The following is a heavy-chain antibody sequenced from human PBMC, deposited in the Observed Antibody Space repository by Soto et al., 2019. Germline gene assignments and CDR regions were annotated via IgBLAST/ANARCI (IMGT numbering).Heavy chain of an antibody. CDR1: GGSISNYY. D-gene: IGHD3-16*01. V-gene: IGHV4-59*01. J-gene: IGHJ5*02. CDR2: MYYNGNI. CDR3: ASGGNWFDP. Sequence: SETLSLTCNVSGGSISNYYWTWVRQSPEKGLEWIGYMYYNGNINYNPSLKSRVTISIDTSKNQFPLTLKSVTAADTAVYYCASGGNWFDPWGQGVLVTVSS.